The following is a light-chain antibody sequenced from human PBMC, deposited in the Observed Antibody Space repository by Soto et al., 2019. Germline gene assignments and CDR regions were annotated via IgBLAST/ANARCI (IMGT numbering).Light chain of an antibody. CDR1: SSDVGDYNY. CDR3: SSYTSSTTRV. CDR2: DVS. J-gene: IGLJ1*01. Sequence: QSALTQPASVSGSPGQSITTSCTGTSSDVGDYNYVSWYQQHPGKAPKLMIYDVSNRPSGVSNRFSGSKSGSTASLTISGLQAEDEAEYYCSSYTSSTTRVFGTGTKLTVL. V-gene: IGLV2-14*01.